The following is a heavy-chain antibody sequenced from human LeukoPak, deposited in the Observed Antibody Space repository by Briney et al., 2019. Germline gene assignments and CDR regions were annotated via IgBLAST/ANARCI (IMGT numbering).Heavy chain of an antibody. V-gene: IGHV3-48*01. D-gene: IGHD3-22*01. CDR2: ISTSSSTI. J-gene: IGHJ4*02. CDR1: GFTFSSYT. CDR3: ARGAYYYED. Sequence: AGGSLRLSCAASGFTFSSYTMKWVRQAPGKGLEWVSHISTSSSTIYYADSVKGRFTISRDNAKNSLYLQMNSLRAEDTAVYYCARGAYYYEDWGQGTLVTVSS.